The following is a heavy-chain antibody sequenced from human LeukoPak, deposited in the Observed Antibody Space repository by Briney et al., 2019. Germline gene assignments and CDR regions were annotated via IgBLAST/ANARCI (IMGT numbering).Heavy chain of an antibody. CDR1: GFTVSSNH. D-gene: IGHD2-2*01. CDR2: IYSGGST. Sequence: GGSLRLSCAASGFTVSSNHMSWVRQAPGKGLEWVSVIYSGGSTYYADSVKGRFTISRHNSKNTLYLQMNSLRAEDTAVYYCARDLRYCSSTSCVTYYGMDVWGQGTTVTVSS. V-gene: IGHV3-53*04. J-gene: IGHJ6*02. CDR3: ARDLRYCSSTSCVTYYGMDV.